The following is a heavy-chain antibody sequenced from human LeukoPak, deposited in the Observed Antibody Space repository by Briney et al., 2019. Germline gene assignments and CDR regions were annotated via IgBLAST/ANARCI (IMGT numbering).Heavy chain of an antibody. CDR3: AKLEGGATTGDY. CDR2: ISYDGSNK. J-gene: IGHJ4*02. Sequence: PGGSLRLSCAASGFTFSSSWMHWVRQAPGKGLEWVAVISYDGSNKYYADSVKGRFTISRDNSKNTLYLQMNSLRAEDTAVYYCAKLEGGATTGDYWGQGTLVTVSS. V-gene: IGHV3-30*18. CDR1: GFTFSSSW. D-gene: IGHD1-26*01.